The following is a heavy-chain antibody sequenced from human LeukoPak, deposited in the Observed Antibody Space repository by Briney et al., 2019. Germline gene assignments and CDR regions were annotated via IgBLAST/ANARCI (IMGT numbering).Heavy chain of an antibody. Sequence: GGSLRLSCAASGFTFSSYAMSWVRQAPGKGLEWVSAISGSGGSTYYADSVKGRFTISRDNSKNTLYLQMNSLRAEDTAVYYCARPGKYQLLYFDAFDIWGQGTMVTVSS. CDR1: GFTFSSYA. D-gene: IGHD2-2*02. J-gene: IGHJ3*02. CDR2: ISGSGGST. CDR3: ARPGKYQLLYFDAFDI. V-gene: IGHV3-23*01.